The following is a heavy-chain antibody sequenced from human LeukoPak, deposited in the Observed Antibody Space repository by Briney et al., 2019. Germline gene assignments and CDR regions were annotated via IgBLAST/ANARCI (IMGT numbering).Heavy chain of an antibody. Sequence: PSETLSLTCTVSGGSVSSGSYYWSWIRQPPGRGLEWIGFVLLTGTTSYNPSLKSLVTIAVDTSKTQRSRKLSSVTAADTAVYYCATPHGDSGRFYSYYFDSWGQGILATVSS. CDR3: ATPHGDSGRFYSYYFDS. D-gene: IGHD3-10*01. V-gene: IGHV4-61*01. CDR1: GGSVSSGSYY. CDR2: VLLTGTT. J-gene: IGHJ4*02.